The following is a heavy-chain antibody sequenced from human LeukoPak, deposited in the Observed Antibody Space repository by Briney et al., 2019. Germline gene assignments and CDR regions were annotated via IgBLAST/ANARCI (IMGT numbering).Heavy chain of an antibody. CDR3: ASKGAGHCYDASCMGSFDL. CDR1: GYLFIDYY. V-gene: IGHV1-2*02. Sequence: ASVKVSCKASGYLFIDYYLHRVRQAPGQGLEWMGCINPNTGDTNSAQNFQGRVIMTRDTSITTAYMELSRLKSDDTALYYCASKGAGHCYDASCMGSFDLWGQGTTVAVSS. CDR2: INPNTGDT. D-gene: IGHD2-15*01. J-gene: IGHJ3*01.